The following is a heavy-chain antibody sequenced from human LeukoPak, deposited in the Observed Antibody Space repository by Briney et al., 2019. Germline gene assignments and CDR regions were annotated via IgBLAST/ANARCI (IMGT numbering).Heavy chain of an antibody. V-gene: IGHV3-53*01. CDR1: GGSISSNY. CDR3: ARDMGSSTWYPDGALDI. J-gene: IGHJ3*02. Sequence: ETLSLTCTVSGGSISSNYMSWVRQAPGKGLEWVSVIYSGGTTYYTDSVKGRFTISRDNSKNTLYLQMNSLRAEDTAVYYCARDMGSSTWYPDGALDIWGQGTMVTVSS. D-gene: IGHD6-13*01. CDR2: IYSGGTT.